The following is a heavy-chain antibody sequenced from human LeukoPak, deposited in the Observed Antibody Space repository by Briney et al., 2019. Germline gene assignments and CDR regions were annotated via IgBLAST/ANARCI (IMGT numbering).Heavy chain of an antibody. V-gene: IGHV3-23*01. J-gene: IGHJ4*02. CDR1: GFTFSSYA. Sequence: PGGSLRLSCAASGFTFSSYAMSWVRQAPGKGREGVSAISGSGVSTYYADSVKGRFTVSRDNSKNTLYLQMSSLRAEDTAVYYCAKDERNWNYNLASQTYDWGQGTLVTVSS. CDR3: AKDERNWNYNLASQTYD. CDR2: ISGSGVST. D-gene: IGHD1-7*01.